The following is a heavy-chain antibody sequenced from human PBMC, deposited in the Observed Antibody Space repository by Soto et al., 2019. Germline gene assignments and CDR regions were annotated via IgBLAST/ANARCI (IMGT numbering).Heavy chain of an antibody. V-gene: IGHV3-30-3*01. Sequence: GGSLRLSCAASGFAFSIYSMHWVRQAPGKGLEWVAVLSYDVSNKYYADSVKGRFTISRDNSKNTLYLQLNSLRAEDTAVYYCAREQVTAYYNVIGYWGQGTLVTVYS. D-gene: IGHD3-9*01. CDR1: GFAFSIYS. J-gene: IGHJ4*02. CDR3: AREQVTAYYNVIGY. CDR2: LSYDVSNK.